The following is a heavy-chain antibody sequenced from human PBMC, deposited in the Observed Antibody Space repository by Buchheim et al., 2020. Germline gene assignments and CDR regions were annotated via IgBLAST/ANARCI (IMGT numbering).Heavy chain of an antibody. CDR2: INTNTGNP. V-gene: IGHV7-4-1*02. D-gene: IGHD3-3*01. J-gene: IGHJ6*02. CDR1: GYTFTSYA. CDR3: ARKGAGDFWSGYYRDYYYYGMDV. Sequence: QVQLVQSGSELKKPGASVKVSCKASGYTFTSYAMNWVRQTPGQGLEWMGWINTNTGNPTYAQGFTGRFVFSLDTSVSTAYLQISSLKAEDTAVYYCARKGAGDFWSGYYRDYYYYGMDVWGQGTT.